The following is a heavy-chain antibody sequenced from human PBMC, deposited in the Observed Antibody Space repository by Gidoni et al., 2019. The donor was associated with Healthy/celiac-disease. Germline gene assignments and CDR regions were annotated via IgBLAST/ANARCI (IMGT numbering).Heavy chain of an antibody. CDR2: INYSGST. V-gene: IGHV4-34*01. Sequence: QVQLQQWGAGLLKPSETLSLTCAVYGGSFSGYYWSWIRQPPGKGLEWIGEINYSGSTNYNPSLKVRVTISVDTSKNQFSLKLSSVTAADTAVYYCARGMLGFPQPVKAFDYWGQGTLVTVSS. D-gene: IGHD2-8*01. CDR1: GGSFSGYY. CDR3: ARGMLGFPQPVKAFDY. J-gene: IGHJ4*02.